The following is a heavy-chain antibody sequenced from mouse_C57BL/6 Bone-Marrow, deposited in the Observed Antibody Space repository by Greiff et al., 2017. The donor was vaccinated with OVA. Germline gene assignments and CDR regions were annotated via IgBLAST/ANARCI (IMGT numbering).Heavy chain of an antibody. J-gene: IGHJ1*03. V-gene: IGHV1-39*01. CDR3: AFYYGGSYRYFDV. CDR1: GYSFTDYN. Sequence: VQLKQSGPELVKPGASVKISCKASGYSFTDYNMNWVKQSNGKSLEWIGVINPNYGTTSYNQKFKGKATLTVDQSSSTAYMQLNGLTSEDSAVYYCAFYYGGSYRYFDVWGTGTTVTVSS. CDR2: INPNYGTT. D-gene: IGHD1-1*01.